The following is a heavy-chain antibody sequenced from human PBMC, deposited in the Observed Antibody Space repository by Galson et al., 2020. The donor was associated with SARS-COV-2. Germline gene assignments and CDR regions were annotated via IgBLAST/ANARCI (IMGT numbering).Heavy chain of an antibody. D-gene: IGHD6-19*01. Sequence: SETLSLTCTVSGVSISSGSYYWSWIRQPAGKGLEWIGRIHISGSTDYNPSLRSRVTIALDTSKNQFSLKLSSVTAADTAVYFCAYGVVAGTGYWGQGILVTVSS. CDR1: GVSISSGSYY. CDR2: IHISGST. J-gene: IGHJ4*02. V-gene: IGHV4-61*02. CDR3: AYGVVAGTGY.